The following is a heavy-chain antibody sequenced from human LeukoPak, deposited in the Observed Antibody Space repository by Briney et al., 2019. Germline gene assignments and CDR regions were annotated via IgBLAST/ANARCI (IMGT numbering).Heavy chain of an antibody. V-gene: IGHV3-7*01. CDR2: IKQHGSEE. D-gene: IGHD3-22*01. J-gene: IGHJ4*02. CDR3: ARDPDSSGLLDY. Sequence: GGSLRLSCAASGFTFSDYWMSWVRQAPGKGLEWVANIKQHGSEEYYVDSVKDRFTISRDDAKNSLYLQMNSLRAEDTAVYYCARDPDSSGLLDYWGQGTLVTVSS. CDR1: GFTFSDYW.